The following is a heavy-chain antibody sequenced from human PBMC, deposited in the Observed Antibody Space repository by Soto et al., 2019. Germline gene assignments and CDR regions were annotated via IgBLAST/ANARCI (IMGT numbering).Heavy chain of an antibody. D-gene: IGHD2-21*02. CDR1: GFTFTNSS. V-gene: IGHV1-58*01. Sequence: SVKVSCKTSGFTFTNSSVQWVRQARGQRLEWIGWIIVASGRTNYAREVQERVTISRDTSTATAYMELSGLRSGDTAVYYCVAELYSGGGCCSFDFWGQGTMVTVSS. J-gene: IGHJ3*01. CDR3: VAELYSGGGCCSFDF. CDR2: IIVASGRT.